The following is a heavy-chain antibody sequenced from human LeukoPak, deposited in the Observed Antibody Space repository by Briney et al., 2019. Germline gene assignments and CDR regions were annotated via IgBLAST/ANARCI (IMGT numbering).Heavy chain of an antibody. CDR3: ARHGGNSYYYYGMDV. CDR2: IYYSGST. CDR1: GGSISSYY. V-gene: IGHV4-59*08. J-gene: IGHJ6*02. Sequence: SETLSLTCTVSGGSISSYYWSWIRQPPGKGLEWIGYIYYSGSTNYNPSLKSRVTISVDTSRNQFSLKLSSVTAADTAVYYCARHGGNSYYYYGMDVWGQGTTVTVSS. D-gene: IGHD4-23*01.